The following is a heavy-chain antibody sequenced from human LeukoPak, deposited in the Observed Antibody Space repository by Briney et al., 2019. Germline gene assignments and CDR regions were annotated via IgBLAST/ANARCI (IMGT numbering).Heavy chain of an antibody. CDR2: MNPNSGNT. CDR3: ARNIAAAGYYYYYYMDV. CDR1: GYTFTSYD. Sequence: ASVKVSCKASGYTFTSYDINWVRQATGQGLEWMGWMNPNSGNTGYAQKFQGRVTMTRDMSTSTVYMELSSLRSEDTAVYYCARNIAAAGYYYYYYMDVWGKGTTVTVSS. D-gene: IGHD6-13*01. J-gene: IGHJ6*03. V-gene: IGHV1-8*02.